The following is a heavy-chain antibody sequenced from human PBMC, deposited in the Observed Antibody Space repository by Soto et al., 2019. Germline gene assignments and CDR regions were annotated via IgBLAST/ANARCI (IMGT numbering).Heavy chain of an antibody. Sequence: QVQLVESGGGVVQPGRSRRLSCVASGFTFSNYGMHWVRQAPGKGLEWLAVISNDGSNKNYADSVKGRFTISRDNSKNMVYLQTNSLRAEDRAVYYCARYSSTTNFYYGMDVWGQGTTVTVSS. CDR1: GFTFSNYG. J-gene: IGHJ6*02. CDR3: ARYSSTTNFYYGMDV. D-gene: IGHD6-13*01. V-gene: IGHV3-30*03. CDR2: ISNDGSNK.